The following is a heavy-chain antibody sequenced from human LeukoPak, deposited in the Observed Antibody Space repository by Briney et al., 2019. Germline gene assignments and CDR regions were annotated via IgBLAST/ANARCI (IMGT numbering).Heavy chain of an antibody. J-gene: IGHJ3*02. Sequence: GGSLRLSCAASGFTFDDYAMHWVRQAPGKGLEWVSGISWNSGTIGYADSVKGRFTISRDNAKNSMYLQMNSLRAEDMAFYYCAKDYTSGWYGAFDIWGQGTMVTVSS. CDR3: AKDYTSGWYGAFDI. CDR1: GFTFDDYA. V-gene: IGHV3-9*03. CDR2: ISWNSGTI. D-gene: IGHD6-19*01.